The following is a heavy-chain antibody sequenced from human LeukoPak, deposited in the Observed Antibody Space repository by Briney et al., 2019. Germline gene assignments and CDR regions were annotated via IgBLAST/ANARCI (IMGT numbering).Heavy chain of an antibody. J-gene: IGHJ4*02. CDR1: GGSISNYY. V-gene: IGHV4-59*08. CDR3: ARHRYGGYHFDY. D-gene: IGHD5-12*01. Sequence: SETLSLTCTVSGGSISNYYWSWIRQPPGKGLEWIGYIYSSGITNYNPSLKSRVSISGDTSKNRFSLNLSSVTAADTAVYYCARHRYGGYHFDYWGQGTLATVSS. CDR2: IYSSGIT.